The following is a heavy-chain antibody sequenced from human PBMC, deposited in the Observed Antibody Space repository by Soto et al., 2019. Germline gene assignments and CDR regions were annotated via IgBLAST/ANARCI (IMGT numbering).Heavy chain of an antibody. J-gene: IGHJ3*02. V-gene: IGHV5-51*01. CDR1: GDSFTSYW. D-gene: IGHD2-15*01. CDR3: ARHPRTLRGAFDI. CDR2: IYPGDSDT. Sequence: GESLKISSNRSGDSFTSYWIGWVRQMPGKGLEWMGIIYPGDSDTRYSPSFQGQVTISADKSISTAYLQWSSLKASDTAMYYCARHPRTLRGAFDIWAKGQWSRSPQ.